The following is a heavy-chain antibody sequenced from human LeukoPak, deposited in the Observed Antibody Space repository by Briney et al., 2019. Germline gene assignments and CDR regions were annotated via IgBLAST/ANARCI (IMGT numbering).Heavy chain of an antibody. CDR1: GFAFSSYS. D-gene: IGHD6-13*01. CDR3: ARDQGYSSSWYDY. V-gene: IGHV3-23*01. J-gene: IGHJ4*02. CDR2: ISGSGGST. Sequence: GGSLRLSCAASGFAFSSYSMNWVRQAPGKGLEWVSAISGSGGSTYYADSVKGRFTISRDNSKNTLYLQMNSLRAKDTAVYYCARDQGYSSSWYDYWGQGTLVTVSS.